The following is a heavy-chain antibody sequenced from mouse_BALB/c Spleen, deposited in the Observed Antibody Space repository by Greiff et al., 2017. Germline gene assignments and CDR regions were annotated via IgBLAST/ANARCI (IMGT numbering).Heavy chain of an antibody. CDR2: IYPGDGDT. CDR3: NARGYDDGDY. CDR1: GYTFTSYW. Sequence: QVQLQQSGAELARPGASVKLSCKASGYTFTSYWMQWVKQRPGQGLEWIGAIYPGDGDTRYTQKFKGKATLTADKSSSTAYLQLSSLTSEDTAVYYCNARGYDDGDYWGQGTTLTVSS. D-gene: IGHD2-2*01. V-gene: IGHV1-87*01. J-gene: IGHJ2*01.